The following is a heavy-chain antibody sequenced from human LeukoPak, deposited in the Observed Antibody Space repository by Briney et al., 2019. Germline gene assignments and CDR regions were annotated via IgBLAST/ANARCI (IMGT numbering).Heavy chain of an antibody. J-gene: IGHJ2*01. CDR1: GGSISSYY. Sequence: SEPLSLTCTVSGGSISSYYWSWIRQPPGKGLEWIGYIYYSGSTNYYPSLKSRVTISVDTSKNQFSLKLSSVTAADTAVYYCARWVYSNYDPYWYFDLWGRGTLVTVSS. D-gene: IGHD4-11*01. V-gene: IGHV4-59*01. CDR3: ARWVYSNYDPYWYFDL. CDR2: IYYSGST.